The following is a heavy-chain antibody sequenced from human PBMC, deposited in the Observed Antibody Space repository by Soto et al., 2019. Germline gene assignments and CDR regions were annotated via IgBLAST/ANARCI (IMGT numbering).Heavy chain of an antibody. CDR3: AADTTDFFFCYVTDS. CDR1: RGTFSSYA. CDR2: IIPIFGTA. J-gene: IGHJ5*01. V-gene: IGHV1-69*13. Sequence: SVRLSCKASRGTFSSYAISWLRQAPGEGHEWVGGIIPIFGTANYAQKFQGRVTITADESTSTAYMELSSLRSEDTAVYYCAADTTDFFFCYVTDS. D-gene: IGHD3-3*01.